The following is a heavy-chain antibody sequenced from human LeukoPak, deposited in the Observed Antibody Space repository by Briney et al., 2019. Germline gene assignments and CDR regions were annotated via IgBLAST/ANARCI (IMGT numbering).Heavy chain of an antibody. CDR2: IYYSGST. CDR1: GGSISSGDYY. J-gene: IGHJ5*02. CDR3: ARADWGITIFGVVIGWFDP. V-gene: IGHV4-30-4*08. Sequence: PSETLSLTCTVSGGSISSGDYYWSWIRQPPGKGLEWMGYIYYSGSTYYNPSLKSGVTISVDTSKNQFSLKLSSVTAADTAVYYCARADWGITIFGVVIGWFDPWGQGTLVTVSS. D-gene: IGHD3-3*01.